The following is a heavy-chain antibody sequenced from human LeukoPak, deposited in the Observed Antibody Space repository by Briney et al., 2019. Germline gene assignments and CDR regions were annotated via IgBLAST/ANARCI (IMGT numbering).Heavy chain of an antibody. CDR3: ARGPSGGSGHDY. V-gene: IGHV4-4*07. D-gene: IGHD3-16*01. J-gene: IGHJ4*02. CDR1: GGSISTSY. CDR2: IHTSGTT. Sequence: KTSETLSLTCTVSGGSISTSYWSWIRQPAGKGLEWIGRIHTSGTTNYNPSLRSRVTMSVDTSKNQFSLNLNSVTAADTAVYYCARGPSGGSGHDYWGQGTLVTVSS.